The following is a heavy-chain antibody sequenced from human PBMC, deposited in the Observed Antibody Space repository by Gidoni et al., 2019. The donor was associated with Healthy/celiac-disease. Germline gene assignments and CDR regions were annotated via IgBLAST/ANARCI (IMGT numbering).Heavy chain of an antibody. CDR1: GFTFSSYA. V-gene: IGHV3-30*04. J-gene: IGHJ4*02. Sequence: QVQLVESGGGVVQPGRSLRLSCAASGFTFSSYAMHWVRQAPGKGLEWVAVISYDGSNKYYADSVKGRFTISRDNSKNTLYLQMNSLRAEDTAVYYCARALYSGSYWGQGTLVTVSS. CDR3: ARALYSGSY. D-gene: IGHD1-26*01. CDR2: ISYDGSNK.